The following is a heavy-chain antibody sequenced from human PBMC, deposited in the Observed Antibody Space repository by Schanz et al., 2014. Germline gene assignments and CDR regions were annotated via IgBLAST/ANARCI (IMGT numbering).Heavy chain of an antibody. CDR3: AKDLDANYFDY. CDR1: GFAFSSFA. J-gene: IGHJ4*02. V-gene: IGHV3-23*04. Sequence: EVQLAESGGGLVQPGGSLRLSCAASGFAFSSFAMTWVRQAPGRGLEWVSIISGSGGNTYYADAVKGRFTISRDNSKNLLYLQMNGLRGEDTAVYYCAKDLDANYFDYWGQGILVTVSS. CDR2: ISGSGGNT. D-gene: IGHD1-1*01.